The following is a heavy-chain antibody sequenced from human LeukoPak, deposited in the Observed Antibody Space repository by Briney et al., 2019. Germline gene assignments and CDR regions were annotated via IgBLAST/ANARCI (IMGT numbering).Heavy chain of an antibody. CDR2: INPSGGST. V-gene: IGHV1-46*01. Sequence: ASVKVSCKASGYTFTSYYMHWVRQAPGQGLEWMGIINPSGGSTSYAQKFQGRVTMTRNTSISTAYMELSSLRSEDTAVYYCAREAYYGSGSQTESYYYYMDVWGKGTTVTISS. J-gene: IGHJ6*03. CDR3: AREAYYGSGSQTESYYYYMDV. D-gene: IGHD3-10*01. CDR1: GYTFTSYY.